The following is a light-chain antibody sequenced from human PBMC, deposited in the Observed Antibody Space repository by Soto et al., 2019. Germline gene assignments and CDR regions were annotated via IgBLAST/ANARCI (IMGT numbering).Light chain of an antibody. Sequence: QSALTQPASVSGSPGQSITISCTGTSSDVGGYNYVSRYQQHPGKAPKLMIYDVSNRPSGVSNRFSGSKSGNTASLTISGLQAEDEADYYCSSYTSSSTPGVFGTGTKVTVL. J-gene: IGLJ1*01. CDR1: SSDVGGYNY. CDR2: DVS. CDR3: SSYTSSSTPGV. V-gene: IGLV2-14*01.